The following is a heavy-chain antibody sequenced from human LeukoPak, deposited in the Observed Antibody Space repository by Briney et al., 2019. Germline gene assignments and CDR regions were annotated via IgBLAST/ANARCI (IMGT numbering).Heavy chain of an antibody. CDR3: ARHRSGWLQSSFDY. D-gene: IGHD5-24*01. J-gene: IGHJ4*02. V-gene: IGHV4-34*01. CDR2: INHSGST. CDR1: GGSISGYY. Sequence: PSETLSLTCTVSGGSISGYYWSWIRQPPGKGLEWIGEINHSGSTNYNPSLKSRVTISVDTSKNQFSLKLSSVTAADTAVYYCARHRSGWLQSSFDYWGQGTLVTVSS.